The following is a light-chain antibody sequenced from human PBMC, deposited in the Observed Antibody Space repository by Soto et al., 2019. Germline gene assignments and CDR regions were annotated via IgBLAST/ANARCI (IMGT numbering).Light chain of an antibody. J-gene: IGLJ1*01. CDR1: NTGSKS. V-gene: IGLV3-21*04. CDR2: YDS. Sequence: SYELTQPPSVSVAPGKTARITCGGNNTGSKSVHWYQQKPGQAPVLVIYYDSDRPSGIPERFSGSNSGNTATLTISRVEAGDEADYYCQVWDSSSDNYVFGTGTKLTVL. CDR3: QVWDSSSDNYV.